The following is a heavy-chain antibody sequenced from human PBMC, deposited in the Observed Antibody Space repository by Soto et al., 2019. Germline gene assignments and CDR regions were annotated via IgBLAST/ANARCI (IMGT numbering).Heavy chain of an antibody. Sequence: SGKGSCKSPADTFTSYYIHRDREAPVHRLEWMGIINPNGGSTTSSQTFQGRNTMTTDTSTSTVYMELRSLRSEDTAVYYCARSSGGVFGIIIEGPNSLGPWGQGSLVTVSS. CDR1: ADTFTSYY. J-gene: IGHJ5*02. V-gene: IGHV1-46*01. D-gene: IGHD3-16*02. CDR3: ARSSGGVFGIIIEGPNSLGP. CDR2: INPNGGST.